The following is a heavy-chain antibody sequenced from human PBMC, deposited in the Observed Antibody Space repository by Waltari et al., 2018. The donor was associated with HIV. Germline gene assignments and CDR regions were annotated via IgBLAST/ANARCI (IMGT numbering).Heavy chain of an antibody. CDR1: DYSISSGYY. CDR3: ARSAARYPPHY. D-gene: IGHD1-26*01. Sequence: QVHLQESGPGLVKPSETLSLTCVVSDYSISSGYYWGWIRQPPGRGREWIGSVYQSGTTYYNPSLKSRVTISIDTSKNQFSLNLTSVAASDTAVYYCARSAARYPPHYWGQGTLVTVSS. CDR2: VYQSGTT. V-gene: IGHV4-38-2*01. J-gene: IGHJ4*02.